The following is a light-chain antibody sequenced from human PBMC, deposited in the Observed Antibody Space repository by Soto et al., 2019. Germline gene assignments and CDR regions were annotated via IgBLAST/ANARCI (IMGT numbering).Light chain of an antibody. Sequence: DIQMTQSPSTLSASVGDRVTITCRASQSISRWLAWYQQKPGKAPKVLIWDASSLQRGVPSRFSGSGSGTEFTLTISSLQPDDFATYFCQQYNDYSTWTFGQGTKVDIK. J-gene: IGKJ1*01. V-gene: IGKV1-5*01. CDR1: QSISRW. CDR3: QQYNDYSTWT. CDR2: DAS.